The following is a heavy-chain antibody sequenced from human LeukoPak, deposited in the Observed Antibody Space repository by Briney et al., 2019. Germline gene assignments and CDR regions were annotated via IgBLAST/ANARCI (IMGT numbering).Heavy chain of an antibody. CDR2: INSAGGST. CDR3: ARMGGGGYYFDY. V-gene: IGHV3-74*01. Sequence: GGSLRLYCAASGFTFSRHWMHWVRQAPGKGLVWVSRINSAGGSTSYADSVKGRFTISRDNAKNTLYLQMNSLRAEDTAVYYCARMGGGGYYFDYWGQGTLVTVSS. J-gene: IGHJ4*02. D-gene: IGHD1-26*01. CDR1: GFTFSRHW.